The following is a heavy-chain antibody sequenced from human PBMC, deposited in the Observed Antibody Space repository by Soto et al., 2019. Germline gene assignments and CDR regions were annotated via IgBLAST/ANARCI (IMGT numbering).Heavy chain of an antibody. CDR3: ARYCGSNCRDSDAVEV. J-gene: IGHJ6*02. D-gene: IGHD2-21*01. CDR2: IYFTGIT. CDR1: GGTINTGYFF. Sequence: VQLQESGPGLVKPSQTLSLTCTVSGGTINTGYFFWSWIRQPPGPGLEWIGYIYFTGITNYAPSLNSRVTISVDTSKSQFSLNLTSLTVADTAVYYCARYCGSNCRDSDAVEVWGQGTAVAVSS. V-gene: IGHV4-30-4*01.